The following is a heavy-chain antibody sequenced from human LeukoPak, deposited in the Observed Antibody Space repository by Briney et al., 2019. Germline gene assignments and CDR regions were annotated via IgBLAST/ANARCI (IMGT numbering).Heavy chain of an antibody. D-gene: IGHD3-10*01. CDR1: GYTFTSYY. CDR3: ARGGTMVRGVIIPNANYYYYYMDV. J-gene: IGHJ6*03. Sequence: GASVKVSCKASGYTFTSYYMHWVRQAPGQGLEWMGIINPSGGSTSYAQKFQGRVTMTRDTSTSTVYMELSSLRSEDTAVYYCARGGTMVRGVIIPNANYYYYYMDVWGKGTTVTISS. V-gene: IGHV1-46*01. CDR2: INPSGGST.